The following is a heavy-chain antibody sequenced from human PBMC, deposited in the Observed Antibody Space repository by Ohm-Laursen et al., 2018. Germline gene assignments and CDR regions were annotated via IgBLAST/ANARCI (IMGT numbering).Heavy chain of an antibody. CDR2: IYDSGST. J-gene: IGHJ4*02. Sequence: SETLSLTCTVSGGSISSYYWSWIRQPPGKGLEWIGYIYDSGSTNYNPSLKSRVTISVDTSKNQFSLKLSSVTAADTAVYYCARRLSPHLSGWSRKYFDYWGQGTLVTVSS. D-gene: IGHD6-19*01. V-gene: IGHV4-59*12. CDR3: ARRLSPHLSGWSRKYFDY. CDR1: GGSISSYY.